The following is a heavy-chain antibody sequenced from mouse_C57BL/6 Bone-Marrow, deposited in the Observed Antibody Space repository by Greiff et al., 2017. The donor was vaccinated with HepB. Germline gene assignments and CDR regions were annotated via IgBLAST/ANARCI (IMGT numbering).Heavy chain of an antibody. CDR1: GFTFSSYG. CDR2: ISSGGSYT. Sequence: DVKLEESGGDLVKPGGSLKLSCAASGFTFSSYGMSWVRQTPDKRLEWVATISSGGSYTYYPDSVKGRYTISRDNAKNTLYLQMSSLKSEDTAMYYCARDSFYFDYWGQGTTLTVSS. CDR3: ARDSFYFDY. D-gene: IGHD2-12*01. J-gene: IGHJ2*01. V-gene: IGHV5-6*02.